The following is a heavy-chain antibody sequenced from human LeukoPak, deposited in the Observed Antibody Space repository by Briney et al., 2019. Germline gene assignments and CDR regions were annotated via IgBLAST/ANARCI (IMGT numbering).Heavy chain of an antibody. CDR2: ISGSGGST. J-gene: IGHJ5*01. D-gene: IGHD3-3*01. V-gene: IGHV3-23*01. Sequence: AGGSLRLSCAASGFTVSSSYMSWARQAPGKGLEWVSAISGSGGSTYYADSVKGRFTISRDNSKNTLYLQMNSLRAEDTAVYYCAKSRSYDFWSGYYWFDYWGQGTLVTVSS. CDR3: AKSRSYDFWSGYYWFDY. CDR1: GFTVSSSY.